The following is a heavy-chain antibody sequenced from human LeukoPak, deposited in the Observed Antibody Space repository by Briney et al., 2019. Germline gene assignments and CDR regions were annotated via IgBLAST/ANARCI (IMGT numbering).Heavy chain of an antibody. CDR2: INHSGST. CDR3: ARAPYYYDSGYYFDY. J-gene: IGHJ4*02. V-gene: IGHV4-34*01. D-gene: IGHD3-10*01. Sequence: SETLSLTCAVYGGSFSGYYWSWIRQPPGKGLEWIGEINHSGSTNYNPSLKSRVTISVDTSKNQFSLKLSSVTAADTAVYYCARAPYYYDSGYYFDYWGQGTLVTVSS. CDR1: GGSFSGYY.